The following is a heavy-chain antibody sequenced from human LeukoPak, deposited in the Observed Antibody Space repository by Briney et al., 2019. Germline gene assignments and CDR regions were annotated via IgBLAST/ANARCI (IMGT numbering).Heavy chain of an antibody. CDR3: ARAGYSSSWSPIPPFDY. CDR1: GFTFSSYE. Sequence: GGSLRLSCAASGFTFSSYEMNWVRQAPGKGLEWVSYISSSGSTIYYADSVKGRFTISRDNAKNSLYLQMNSLRAEDTAVYYCARAGYSSSWSPIPPFDYWGQGTLVTVSS. CDR2: ISSSGSTI. D-gene: IGHD6-13*01. J-gene: IGHJ4*02. V-gene: IGHV3-48*03.